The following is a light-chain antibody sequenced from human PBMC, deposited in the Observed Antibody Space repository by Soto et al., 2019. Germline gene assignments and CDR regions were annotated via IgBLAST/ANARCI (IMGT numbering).Light chain of an antibody. J-gene: IGKJ1*01. V-gene: IGKV3-20*01. Sequence: PGQGASLSCRASQSLTSDYLAWYQQKPGQTPRLLIHGASSRATGIPDRFSGSGSGTDFTLTINSLEPEDFAAYYCQHFGSSLRTFGQGTKVDIK. CDR3: QHFGSSLRT. CDR2: GAS. CDR1: QSLTSDY.